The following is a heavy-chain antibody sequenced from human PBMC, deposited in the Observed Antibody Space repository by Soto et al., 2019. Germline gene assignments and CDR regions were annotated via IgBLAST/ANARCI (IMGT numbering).Heavy chain of an antibody. CDR3: AIGSVVVMGAATGGLIY. J-gene: IGHJ4*02. D-gene: IGHD2-21*01. CDR2: IIPMVGTP. V-gene: IGHV1-69*06. CDR1: GGTFSSHG. Sequence: QVQLVQSGAEVKKPGSSVKVSCKASGGTFSSHGITWVRQAPGQGLEWMGGIIPMVGTPKYAQRFQGRVSITADNSTTAAYMELSSLRSEDTAVYYCAIGSVVVMGAATGGLIYWGQGALVTVSS.